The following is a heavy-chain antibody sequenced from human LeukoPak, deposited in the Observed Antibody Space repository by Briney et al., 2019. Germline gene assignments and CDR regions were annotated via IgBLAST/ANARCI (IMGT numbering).Heavy chain of an antibody. CDR1: GGSISSYY. D-gene: IGHD6-13*01. V-gene: IGHV4-59*01. J-gene: IGHJ4*02. Sequence: RSKTLSLTCTVSGGSISSYYWSWIRQPPGKGLEWIGYIYYSGSTNYNPSLKSRVTISVDTSKNQFSLKLSSVTAADTAVYYCARAGGAAALDYWGQGTLVTVSS. CDR3: ARAGGAAALDY. CDR2: IYYSGST.